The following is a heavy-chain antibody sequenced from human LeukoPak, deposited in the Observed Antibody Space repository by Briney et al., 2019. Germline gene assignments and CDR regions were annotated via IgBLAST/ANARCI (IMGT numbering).Heavy chain of an antibody. V-gene: IGHV3-53*01. J-gene: IGHJ6*04. CDR3: ARESQGDCSGGSCYSYGMDV. CDR1: GFTVSSNY. CDR2: IYSGGST. Sequence: SGGSLRLSCAASGFTVSSNYMSWVRQAPGKGLEWVSVIYSGGSTYYADSVKGRFTISRDNSKSTLYLQMNSLRAEDTAVYYCARESQGDCSGGSCYSYGMDVWGKGTTVTVSS. D-gene: IGHD2-15*01.